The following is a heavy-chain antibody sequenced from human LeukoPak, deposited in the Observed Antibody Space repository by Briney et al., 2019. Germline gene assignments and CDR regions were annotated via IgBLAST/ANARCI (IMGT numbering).Heavy chain of an antibody. CDR1: GYTFTGYY. J-gene: IGHJ4*02. CDR2: INPNSGGT. V-gene: IGHV1-2*02. D-gene: IGHD3-10*01. Sequence: GASVKVSCKASGYTFTGYYMHWMRQAPGQGLEWMGWINPNSGGTNYAQKFQGRVTMTRDTSISTAYMELSRLRSDDTAVYYCARDTSIRGVYFDYWGQGTLVTVSS. CDR3: ARDTSIRGVYFDY.